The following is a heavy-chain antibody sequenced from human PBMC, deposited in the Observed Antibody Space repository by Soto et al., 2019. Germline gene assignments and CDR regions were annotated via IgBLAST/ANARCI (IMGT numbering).Heavy chain of an antibody. D-gene: IGHD6-13*01. CDR2: ISYDGSNK. CDR3: ARDEFCGIAAAGTGCIGFDY. V-gene: IGHV3-30-3*01. J-gene: IGHJ4*02. Sequence: QVQLVESGGGVVQPGRSLRLSCAASGFTFSSYAMHWVRQAPGKGLEWVAVISYDGSNKYYADSVKGRFTISRDNSKNTLYLQMNSLRAEDTAVYYCARDEFCGIAAAGTGCIGFDYWGQGTLVTVSS. CDR1: GFTFSSYA.